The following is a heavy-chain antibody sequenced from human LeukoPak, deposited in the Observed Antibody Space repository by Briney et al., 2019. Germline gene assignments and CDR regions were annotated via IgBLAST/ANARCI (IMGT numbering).Heavy chain of an antibody. CDR1: GSSFTNYW. CDR2: IYPGDSDT. Sequence: GEPLKTSCKGSGSSFTNYWIAWVRQMPGKSLEWMRIIYPGDSDTRYSPSFQGTVTISADKSISTAYLQWSSLKASDTAMYYCARRHGYNYFFDYWGQGALVTVSS. CDR3: ARRHGYNYFFDY. J-gene: IGHJ4*02. V-gene: IGHV5-51*01. D-gene: IGHD5-24*01.